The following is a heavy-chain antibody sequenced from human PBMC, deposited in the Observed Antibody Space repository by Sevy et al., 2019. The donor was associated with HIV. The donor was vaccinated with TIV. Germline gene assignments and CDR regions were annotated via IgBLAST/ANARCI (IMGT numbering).Heavy chain of an antibody. CDR2: INVYNGDT. V-gene: IGHV1-18*04. CDR1: GYTFTNYG. CDR3: ARGLYSSSWEAWFDP. J-gene: IGHJ5*02. Sequence: ASVKVSCKASGYTFTNYGISWVRQAPGQGLEWMGWINVYNGDTVYAQKVQGRVTVTTDTSTRTAYMELRSLRSDDTAVYYCARGLYSSSWEAWFDPWGQGTLVTVSS. D-gene: IGHD6-13*01.